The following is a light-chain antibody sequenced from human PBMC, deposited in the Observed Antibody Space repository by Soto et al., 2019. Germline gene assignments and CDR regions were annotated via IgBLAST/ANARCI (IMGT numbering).Light chain of an antibody. Sequence: QSALTQPPSASGSPGQSVTISCTGTSSDVGGYNYVSWYQQHPGKAPKLMIYQVSKRPSGVPDRFSGSKSGNTASLTVSGLQAEDEADYYCATWDDSLRGRVFGGGTKLTVL. CDR1: SSDVGGYNY. J-gene: IGLJ3*02. CDR3: ATWDDSLRGRV. CDR2: QVS. V-gene: IGLV2-8*01.